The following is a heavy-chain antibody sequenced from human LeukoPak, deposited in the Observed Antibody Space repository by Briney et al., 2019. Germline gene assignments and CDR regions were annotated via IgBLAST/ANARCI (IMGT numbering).Heavy chain of an antibody. CDR1: GFSFSSYA. J-gene: IGHJ4*02. V-gene: IGHV3-64D*09. Sequence: GRSLRLSCAASGFSFSSYAMHWVRQAPGKGLEYVSAVSTSGGSTYYADSVKGRFTISRDNAKNTLYLQMSSLRPEDTAVYYCVKCVSPVGYSSGYYYDHWGQGTLVTVSS. CDR2: VSTSGGST. CDR3: VKCVSPVGYSSGYYYDH. D-gene: IGHD3-22*01.